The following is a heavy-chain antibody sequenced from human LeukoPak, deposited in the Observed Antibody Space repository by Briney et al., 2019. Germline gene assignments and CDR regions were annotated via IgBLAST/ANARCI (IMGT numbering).Heavy chain of an antibody. CDR2: ISSSSSYI. Sequence: GGSLRLSCAASGFTFSSYSMNWVRQAPGKGLEWVSSISSSSSYIYYADSVKGRFTISRDNAKNSLYLQMNSLRAEDTAVYYCARRDIVVVPAAIRYYYYYMDVWGKGTTVTVSS. J-gene: IGHJ6*03. V-gene: IGHV3-21*01. CDR3: ARRDIVVVPAAIRYYYYYMDV. CDR1: GFTFSSYS. D-gene: IGHD2-2*01.